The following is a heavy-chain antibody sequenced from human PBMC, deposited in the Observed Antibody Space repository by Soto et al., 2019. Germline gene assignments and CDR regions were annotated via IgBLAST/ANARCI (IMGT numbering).Heavy chain of an antibody. CDR2: IYYSGST. V-gene: IGHV4-31*03. D-gene: IGHD2-15*01. J-gene: IGHJ4*02. CDR3: ARVLPLYCDY. Sequence: SETLSLTCTVSGGSISSGGYYWSWIRQHPGKGLEWIGYIYYSGSTYYNPSLKSRVTISVDTSKNQFSLKLSSVTAADTAVYYCARVLPLYCDYWGQGTLVTVSS. CDR1: GGSISSGGYY.